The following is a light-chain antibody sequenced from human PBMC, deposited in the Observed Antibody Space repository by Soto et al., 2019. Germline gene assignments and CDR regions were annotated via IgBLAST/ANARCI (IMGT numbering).Light chain of an antibody. CDR1: QSISSW. Sequence: DIQMTQSPSTLSASVGDRVTITCRASQSISSWLTWYQQRPGKAPKLLIYEASNLESGVSSRFSGRGSGTEFTLTISGLQPDDFATYYCQQYITYPTFGQGTKVDIK. CDR2: EAS. J-gene: IGKJ1*01. CDR3: QQYITYPT. V-gene: IGKV1-5*03.